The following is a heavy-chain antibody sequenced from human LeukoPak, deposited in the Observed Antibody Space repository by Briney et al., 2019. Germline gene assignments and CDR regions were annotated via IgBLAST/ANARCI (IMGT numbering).Heavy chain of an antibody. CDR3: AKGSGDSCFSPLDS. V-gene: IGHV3-23*01. D-gene: IGHD2-15*01. Sequence: GGSLRLSCAASGFTLTSYAMSWVRQAPGKGLEWVSLICGRGGNTYYADSVKGRFTISRDNSKSTLSLQMNSLRAEDTAVYYCAKGSGDSCFSPLDSWGQGTLVTVSS. CDR1: GFTLTSYA. J-gene: IGHJ4*02. CDR2: ICGRGGNT.